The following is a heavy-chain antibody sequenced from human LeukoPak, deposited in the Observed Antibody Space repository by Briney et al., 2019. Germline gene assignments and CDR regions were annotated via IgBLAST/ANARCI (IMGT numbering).Heavy chain of an antibody. V-gene: IGHV1-2*02. CDR1: GYTFTGYY. CDR2: INPNSGGT. J-gene: IGHJ4*02. CDR3: ARECRGYSYGPPFDY. Sequence: GASVKVSCKASGYTFTGYYMHWVRQAPGQGLEWMGWINPNSGGTNYAQKFQGRVTMTRDTSNSTAYMELSRLRSDDTAVYYCARECRGYSYGPPFDYWGQGTLVTVSS. D-gene: IGHD5-18*01.